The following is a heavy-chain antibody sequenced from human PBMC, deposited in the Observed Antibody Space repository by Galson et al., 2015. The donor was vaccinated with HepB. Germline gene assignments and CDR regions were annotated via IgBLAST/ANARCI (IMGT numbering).Heavy chain of an antibody. CDR1: GFTIADYA. CDR2: ISLSGATT. V-gene: IGHV3-23*01. Sequence: SLRLSCAAAGFTIADYAMSWVRHAPGKGLEWVSSISLSGATTYYADSVKGRFTISRDTSKNTLYLQMNGLRAEDTALYYCARVDETGYSVGFFGPLDSWGLGALVTVSS. D-gene: IGHD5-12*01. J-gene: IGHJ4*02. CDR3: ARVDETGYSVGFFGPLDS.